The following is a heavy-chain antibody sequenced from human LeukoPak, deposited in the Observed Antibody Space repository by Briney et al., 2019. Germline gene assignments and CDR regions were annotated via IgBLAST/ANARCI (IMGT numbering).Heavy chain of an antibody. D-gene: IGHD3-22*01. J-gene: IGHJ4*02. CDR3: AKDPSEGSSGYYYGYY. CDR1: GFTFSSYE. Sequence: GGSLRLSCAASGFTFSSYEMNWVRQAPGKGLEWVSYISSSGSTIYYADSVKGRFTISRDNAKNSLYPQMNSLRAEDTAVYYCAKDPSEGSSGYYYGYYWGQGTLVTVSS. V-gene: IGHV3-48*03. CDR2: ISSSGSTI.